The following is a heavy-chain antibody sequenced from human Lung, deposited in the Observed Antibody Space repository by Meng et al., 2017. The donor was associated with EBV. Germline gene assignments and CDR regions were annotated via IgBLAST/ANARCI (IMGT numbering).Heavy chain of an antibody. D-gene: IGHD3-22*01. V-gene: IGHV3-23*01. Sequence: EVQVLESGGGLVQPXGSLSLSCAASGFTFRTYAMTWVRQAPGKGLEWVSAISGSATSTYYADSVKGRFTISRDNSKNTLYLQMNSLRAEDTAVYYCAKGHSSGYYYECYFDYWGQGTLVTVSA. CDR2: ISGSATST. CDR1: GFTFRTYA. CDR3: AKGHSSGYYYECYFDY. J-gene: IGHJ4*02.